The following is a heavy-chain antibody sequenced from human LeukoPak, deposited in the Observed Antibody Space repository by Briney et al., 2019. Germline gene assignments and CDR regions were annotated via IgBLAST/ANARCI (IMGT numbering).Heavy chain of an antibody. CDR1: GFTFSSYW. CDR2: IKQDGSEK. Sequence: GGSLRLSCAASGFTFSSYWMSWVRQAPGMGLEWVANIKQDGSEKYYVDSVKGRFTISRDNAKNSLYLQMNSLRAEDTAVYYCARVLSGRGSLYDYYYYMDVWGKGTTVTISS. J-gene: IGHJ6*03. V-gene: IGHV3-7*03. CDR3: ARVLSGRGSLYDYYYYMDV. D-gene: IGHD3-10*01.